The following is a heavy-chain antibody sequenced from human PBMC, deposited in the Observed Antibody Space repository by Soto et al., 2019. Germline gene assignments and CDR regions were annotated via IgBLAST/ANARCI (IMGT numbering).Heavy chain of an antibody. CDR2: ISGSGGST. J-gene: IGHJ1*01. V-gene: IGHV3-23*01. D-gene: IGHD2-2*01. CDR1: GFTFSSYA. CDR3: AKDGPVVHGAQMLEYFQN. Sequence: EVQLLESGGGLVQPGGSLRLSCAASGFTFSSYAMSWVRQAPGKGLEWVSAISGSGGSTYYADSVKGRFTISRDNTKNTLYRQMTSLSAEVTAVYYCAKDGPVVHGAQMLEYFQNWGQGTLVTVSS.